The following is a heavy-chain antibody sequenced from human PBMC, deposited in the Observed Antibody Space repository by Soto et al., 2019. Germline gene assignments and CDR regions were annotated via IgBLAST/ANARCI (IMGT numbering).Heavy chain of an antibody. CDR2: VSGDASNT. V-gene: IGHV3-23*01. Sequence: GGSLRLSCAASGFTFTKYGLSLVRPVPGKGLDWVATVSGDASNTHYADSVKGRFTISRDNSKSILFLQMKSLRVEDTAIYYCARDVRASGKMFDYWGQGTQVTVSS. CDR1: GFTFTKYG. D-gene: IGHD2-8*01. CDR3: ARDVRASGKMFDY. J-gene: IGHJ4*02.